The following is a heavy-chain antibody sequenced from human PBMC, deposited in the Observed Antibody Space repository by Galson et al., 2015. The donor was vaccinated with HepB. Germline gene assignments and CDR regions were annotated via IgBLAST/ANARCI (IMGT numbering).Heavy chain of an antibody. CDR1: GFTVSSNY. CDR3: ARGETSGRNFDY. J-gene: IGHJ4*02. CDR2: IYSGGST. D-gene: IGHD6-19*01. V-gene: IGHV3-53*01. Sequence: SLRLSCAASGFTVSSNYMSWVRQAPGKGLEWVSVIYSGGSTYYAESSKGGFTIIRDNSKNTLYLQMISLRAEDTTVYYCARGETSGRNFDYWGQGTLVTVSS.